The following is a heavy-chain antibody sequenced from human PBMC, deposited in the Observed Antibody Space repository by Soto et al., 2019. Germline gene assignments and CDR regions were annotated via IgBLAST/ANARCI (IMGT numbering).Heavy chain of an antibody. Sequence: GGSLRLSCAASGFTFSSYAMSWVRQAPGKGLEWVSAISGSGGNTYYADSVKGRCNISRNNSKNTLYLQMNSQRAVDTAVYYCAKDPYDYSSRSYSNWGQGTLVTVSS. V-gene: IGHV3-23*01. D-gene: IGHD3-16*01. CDR2: ISGSGGNT. CDR3: AKDPYDYSSRSYSN. CDR1: GFTFSSYA. J-gene: IGHJ4*02.